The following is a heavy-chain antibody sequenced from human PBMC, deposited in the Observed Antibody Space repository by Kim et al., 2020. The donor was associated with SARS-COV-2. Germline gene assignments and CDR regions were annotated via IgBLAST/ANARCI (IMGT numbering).Heavy chain of an antibody. CDR1: GYTFTGYY. Sequence: ASVKVSCKASGYTFTGYYMHWVRQAPGQGLEWMGRINPNSGGTNYAQKFQGRVTMTRDTSISTAYMELSRLRSDDTAVYYCAREMEWELLYFNWGQGTLVTVSS. D-gene: IGHD1-26*01. V-gene: IGHV1-2*06. J-gene: IGHJ4*02. CDR2: INPNSGGT. CDR3: AREMEWELLYFN.